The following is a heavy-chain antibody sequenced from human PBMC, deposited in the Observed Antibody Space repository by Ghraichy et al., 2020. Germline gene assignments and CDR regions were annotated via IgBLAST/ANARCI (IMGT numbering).Heavy chain of an antibody. J-gene: IGHJ2*01. CDR2: IYYSGST. CDR3: ARAGYSSGWVYWYFDL. V-gene: IGHV4-59*01. D-gene: IGHD6-19*01. Sequence: SETLSLTCTVSGGSISSYSWNWIRQPPGKGLEWIGYIYYSGSTNYNPSLKSRVTISVDTSKNQFSLKLSSVTAADTAVYYCARAGYSSGWVYWYFDLWGRGILVTVSS. CDR1: GGSISSYS.